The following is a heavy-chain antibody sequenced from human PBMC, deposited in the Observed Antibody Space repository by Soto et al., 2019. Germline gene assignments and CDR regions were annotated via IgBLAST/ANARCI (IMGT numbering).Heavy chain of an antibody. CDR2: IVPMFGTS. V-gene: IGHV1-69*06. D-gene: IGHD3-3*01. Sequence: QERLVQSGAEVRKPGSSVKVSCKVTGGTSTRYAINWVRQAPGQGLEGMGGIVPMFGTSKYAQKFQGRVTITADTSKNIAYMELRSLRSEDTAVYYCNRGSEYDFWSGYLWGQGTLVSVSS. CDR1: GGTSTRYA. J-gene: IGHJ4*02. CDR3: NRGSEYDFWSGYL.